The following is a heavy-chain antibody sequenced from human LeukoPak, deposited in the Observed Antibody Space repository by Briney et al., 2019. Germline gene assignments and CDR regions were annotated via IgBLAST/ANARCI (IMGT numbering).Heavy chain of an antibody. D-gene: IGHD3-16*01. V-gene: IGHV4-59*01. Sequence: LETLSLTCTVSGGSTNNYYWTWIRQPPGKGLEWIGNIYNSGNTNYNPSLKSRVTISIDTSKNQFSLKVISVTAADTAIYYCARESGSYLWRSWLNPWGQGTLVTVSS. J-gene: IGHJ5*02. CDR2: IYNSGNT. CDR3: ARESGSYLWRSWLNP. CDR1: GGSTNNYY.